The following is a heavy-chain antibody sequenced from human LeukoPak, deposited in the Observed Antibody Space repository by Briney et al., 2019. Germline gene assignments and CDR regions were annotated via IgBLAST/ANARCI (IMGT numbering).Heavy chain of an antibody. CDR2: VYYSGNT. J-gene: IGHJ6*03. D-gene: IGHD3-3*01. V-gene: IGHV4-59*01. Sequence: PSETLSLTCTVSGGSISSYYWSWIRQPPGKGLEWIGYVYYSGNTNYNPSLKSRVTISVDTSKNQFSLKLSSVTAADTAVYYCARTMKGDFWSGYSYYYYYYMDVWGKGTTVTVSS. CDR3: ARTMKGDFWSGYSYYYYYYMDV. CDR1: GGSISSYY.